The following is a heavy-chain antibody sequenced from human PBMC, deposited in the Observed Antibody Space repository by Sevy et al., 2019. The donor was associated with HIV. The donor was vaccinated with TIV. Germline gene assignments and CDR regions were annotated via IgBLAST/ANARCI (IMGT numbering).Heavy chain of an antibody. D-gene: IGHD3-22*01. CDR3: AKEGYYYDSHSADWFDP. CDR2: ISKDGTNK. Sequence: GGSLRLSCSASGFNISPYALHWVRQTPGKGLQWLAVISKDGTNKDYAVFVKGRFSLSRHNSKNTLYLQMSNLGPEDTAVYYCAKEGYYYDSHSADWFDPWGQGTLVTVSS. J-gene: IGHJ5*02. V-gene: IGHV3-30*04. CDR1: GFNISPYA.